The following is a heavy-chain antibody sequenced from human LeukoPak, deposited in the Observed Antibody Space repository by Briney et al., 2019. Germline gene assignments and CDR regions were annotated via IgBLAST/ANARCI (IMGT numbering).Heavy chain of an antibody. V-gene: IGHV3-21*01. Sequence: GGSLRLSCAASGFTFRNLAMPWVRQAPGKGLEWVSTIAGSSSTYYADSLKGRFTISRDNAKNSLYLQMNSLRDEDTAVYYCARIGAGSSRDYWGQGTLVTVSS. CDR1: GFTFRNLA. D-gene: IGHD6-13*01. CDR3: ARIGAGSSRDY. CDR2: IAGSSST. J-gene: IGHJ4*02.